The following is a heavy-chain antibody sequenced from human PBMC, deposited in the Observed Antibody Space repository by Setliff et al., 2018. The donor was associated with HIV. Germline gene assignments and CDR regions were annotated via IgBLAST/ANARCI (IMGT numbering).Heavy chain of an antibody. CDR3: AKIPHTGDSAFDV. Sequence: GGSLRLSCVASGFTFSSYGMHWVRQAPGKGLEWVSLISYDGGKKYYADSVKGRFSISRDNPKNTVYLQMNSLRPEDTALYYCAKIPHTGDSAFDVWGQGTMVTVSS. V-gene: IGHV3-30*18. J-gene: IGHJ3*01. D-gene: IGHD7-27*01. CDR2: ISYDGGKK. CDR1: GFTFSSYG.